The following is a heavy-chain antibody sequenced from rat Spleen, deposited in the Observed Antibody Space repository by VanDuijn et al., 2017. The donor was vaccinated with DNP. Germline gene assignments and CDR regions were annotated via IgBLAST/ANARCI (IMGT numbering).Heavy chain of an antibody. D-gene: IGHD1-12*01. Sequence: EVLLVESGGGLVQSGRSLKLSCVASGFTFNNYWMTWIRQVPGKGLAWIASITGGSGTTSYPDSVKGRFTISRDNAKSTLYLQMDSLRSEDTATYYCTTLNYYASLSGYFDHWGQGVMVTVSS. CDR2: ITGGSGTT. CDR3: TTLNYYASLSGYFDH. J-gene: IGHJ2*01. CDR1: GFTFNNYW. V-gene: IGHV5-31*01.